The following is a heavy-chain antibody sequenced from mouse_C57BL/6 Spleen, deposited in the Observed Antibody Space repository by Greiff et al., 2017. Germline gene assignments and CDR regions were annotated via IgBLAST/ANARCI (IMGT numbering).Heavy chain of an antibody. CDR3: ARYSKGYYCDY. Sequence: VQLQQPGAELVRPGSSVKLSCKASGYTFTSYWMHWVKPRPIQGLEGIGNFAPSDSETHYNQKFKDKATLTVDKASSTAYMQLSSLTSEDSAVYYCARYSKGYYCDYWGQGTTLTVSS. J-gene: IGHJ2*01. D-gene: IGHD2-5*01. CDR2: FAPSDSET. V-gene: IGHV1-52*01. CDR1: GYTFTSYW.